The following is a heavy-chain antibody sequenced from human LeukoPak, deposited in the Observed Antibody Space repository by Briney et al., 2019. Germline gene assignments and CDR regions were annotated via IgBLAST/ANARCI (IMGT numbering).Heavy chain of an antibody. CDR3: ARGPLRYFDY. CDR2: TYYRSKWYF. V-gene: IGHV6-1*01. CDR1: GDSVSSNSTT. Sequence: SQTLSLTCAISGDSVSSNSTTWNWLRQSPSRGLEWLGRTYYRSKWYFDYAVAVKSRITIKPDTSKNQFSLQLNSVTPEDTAVYYCARGPLRYFDYWGQGSLVTVSS. D-gene: IGHD4-17*01. J-gene: IGHJ4*02.